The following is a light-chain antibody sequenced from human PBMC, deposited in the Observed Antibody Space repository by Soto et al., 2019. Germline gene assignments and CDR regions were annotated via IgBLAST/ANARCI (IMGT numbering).Light chain of an antibody. CDR2: DAS. Sequence: AIQLTQSPSSLSASVGDRVTITCRASQGINSALAWYQQKPGKAPKLLIYDASTLESGVPSGFSGSGSGTDFTLTISSLQPEDFATCYCQQFYSYPFTFGPGTKVDIK. V-gene: IGKV1-13*02. J-gene: IGKJ3*01. CDR3: QQFYSYPFT. CDR1: QGINSA.